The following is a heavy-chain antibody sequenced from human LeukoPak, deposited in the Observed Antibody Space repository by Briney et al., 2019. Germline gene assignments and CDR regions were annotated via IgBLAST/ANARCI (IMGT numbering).Heavy chain of an antibody. J-gene: IGHJ3*02. CDR2: IIPIFGTA. V-gene: IGHV1-69*05. CDR3: TRVLSPEDYYDISGYSVTETRAFDI. Sequence: GASVKVSCKASGGTFSSYAISWVRQAPGQGLEWMGGIIPIFGTANYAQKFQGRVTITTDESTSTDYMELSSLRSEDTAVYYCTRVLSPEDYYDISGYSVTETRAFDIWGQGTMVTVFS. CDR1: GGTFSSYA. D-gene: IGHD3-22*01.